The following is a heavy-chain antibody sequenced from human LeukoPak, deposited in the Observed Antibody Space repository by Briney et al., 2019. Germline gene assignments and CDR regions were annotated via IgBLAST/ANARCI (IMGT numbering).Heavy chain of an antibody. CDR2: ISSSSSYI. D-gene: IGHD3-22*01. J-gene: IGHJ4*02. V-gene: IGHV3-21*01. Sequence: PGGSLRLSCAASGFTFSSYSMNRVRQAPGKGLEWVSSISSSSSYIYYADSVKGRFTISRDNAKNSLYLQMNSLRAEDTAVYYCARDYYDSSGYYRFDYWGQGTLVTVSS. CDR3: ARDYYDSSGYYRFDY. CDR1: GFTFSSYS.